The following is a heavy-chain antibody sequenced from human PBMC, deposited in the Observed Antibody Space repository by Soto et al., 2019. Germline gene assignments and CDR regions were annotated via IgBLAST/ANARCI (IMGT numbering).Heavy chain of an antibody. CDR2: IYYSGST. Sequence: SETLSLTCTVSGGSISSYYWSWIRQPPGKGLEWIGYIYYSGSTNYNPSLKSRVTISVDTSKNQFSLKLSSVTAADTAVYYCARCWEGYGDYGLYYYYMDVWGKGTTVTVSS. CDR1: GGSISSYY. D-gene: IGHD4-17*01. J-gene: IGHJ6*03. V-gene: IGHV4-59*01. CDR3: ARCWEGYGDYGLYYYYMDV.